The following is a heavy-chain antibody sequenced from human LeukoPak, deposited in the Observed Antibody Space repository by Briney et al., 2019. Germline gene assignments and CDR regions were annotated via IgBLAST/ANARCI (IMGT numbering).Heavy chain of an antibody. D-gene: IGHD3-10*01. CDR1: GFTFSSYW. V-gene: IGHV3-30*18. CDR2: ISYDGSNK. CDR3: AKAQGIYYGSGSYSPFDY. Sequence: GGSLRLSCAASGFTFSSYWMHWVRQAPGKGLEWVAVISYDGSNKYYADSVKGRFTISRDNSKNTLYLQMNSLRAEDTAVYYCAKAQGIYYGSGSYSPFDYWGQGTLVTVSS. J-gene: IGHJ4*02.